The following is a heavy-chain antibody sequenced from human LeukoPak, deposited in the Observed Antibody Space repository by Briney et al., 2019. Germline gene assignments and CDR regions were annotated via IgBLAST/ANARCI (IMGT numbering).Heavy chain of an antibody. D-gene: IGHD3-10*01. J-gene: IGHJ4*02. CDR3: AVFYCSGSYLRDY. Sequence: SETLSLTCAVYGGSFSGYYWSWIRQPPGKGLEWIGEINHSGSTNYNPSLKSRVTISVDTSKNQFSLKLSSVTAADTAVYYCAVFYCSGSYLRDYWGQGTLVTVSS. CDR2: INHSGST. CDR1: GGSFSGYY. V-gene: IGHV4-34*01.